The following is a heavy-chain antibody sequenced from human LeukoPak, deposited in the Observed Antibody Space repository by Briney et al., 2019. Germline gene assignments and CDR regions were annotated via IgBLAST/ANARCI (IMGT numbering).Heavy chain of an antibody. CDR3: ARDLRTYYYDTTGLSLFDY. V-gene: IGHV1-18*01. CDR2: ISAYNGNT. D-gene: IGHD3-22*01. J-gene: IGHJ4*02. CDR1: GYIFTSYG. Sequence: ASVKVSCKASGYIFTSYGVSWVRQAPGQGLEWMGWISAYNGNTNYAQKVQGRVTMTTDTSTSTAYLELRSLRSDDTAVYYCARDLRTYYYDTTGLSLFDYWGQGTLVTVSS.